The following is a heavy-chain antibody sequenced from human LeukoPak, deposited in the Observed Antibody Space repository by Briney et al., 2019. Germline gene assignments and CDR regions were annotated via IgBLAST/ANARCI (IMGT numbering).Heavy chain of an antibody. Sequence: ASVKVSCKASGYIFTDYYMHWVRQATGQGLEWMGWMNPNSGNTGYAQKFQGRVTMTRNTSISTAYMELSSLRSEDTAVYYCARGLMCSMVRGVPSGYWGQGTLVTVSS. J-gene: IGHJ4*02. CDR2: MNPNSGNT. D-gene: IGHD3-10*01. CDR3: ARGLMCSMVRGVPSGY. V-gene: IGHV1-8*02. CDR1: GYIFTDYY.